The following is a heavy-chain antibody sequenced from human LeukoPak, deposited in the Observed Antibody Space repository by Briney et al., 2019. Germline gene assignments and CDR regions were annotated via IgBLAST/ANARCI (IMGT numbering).Heavy chain of an antibody. Sequence: GGSLRLSCAASGFTFSSYWMSWVRQAPGKGLEWVANIKQDGSEKYYVDSVKGRFTISRDNAKNTLYLQMNSLRAEDTAVYYCAKDSLGYSSSWTPFDYWGQGTLVTVSS. CDR2: IKQDGSEK. CDR3: AKDSLGYSSSWTPFDY. D-gene: IGHD6-13*01. J-gene: IGHJ4*02. V-gene: IGHV3-7*01. CDR1: GFTFSSYW.